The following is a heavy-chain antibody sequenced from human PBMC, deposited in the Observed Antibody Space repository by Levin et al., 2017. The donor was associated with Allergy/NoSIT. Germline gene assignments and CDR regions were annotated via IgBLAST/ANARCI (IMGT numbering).Heavy chain of an antibody. CDR3: ARDPNYYYYGMDV. CDR1: GFTVSSNY. CDR2: IYSGGST. J-gene: IGHJ6*02. Sequence: SCAASGFTVSSNYMSWVRQAPGKGLEWVSVIYSGGSTYYADSVKGRFTISRDNSKNTLYLQMNSLRAEDTAVYYCARDPNYYYYGMDVWGQGTTVTVSS. V-gene: IGHV3-53*01.